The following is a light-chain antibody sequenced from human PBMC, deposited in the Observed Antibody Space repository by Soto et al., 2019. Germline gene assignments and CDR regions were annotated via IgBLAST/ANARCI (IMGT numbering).Light chain of an antibody. CDR3: QSYDSSPSGYVV. Sequence: QSVLTQPPSVSGAPGQRVTISCTGSSSNIGAGYDVHWYQQLPGTAPKLLIYGNSNRPSGVPDRFSGSKSGTSASLAITGLQDEDEADYYCQSYDSSPSGYVVFGGGTKLTVL. CDR1: SSNIGAGYD. J-gene: IGLJ2*01. CDR2: GNS. V-gene: IGLV1-40*01.